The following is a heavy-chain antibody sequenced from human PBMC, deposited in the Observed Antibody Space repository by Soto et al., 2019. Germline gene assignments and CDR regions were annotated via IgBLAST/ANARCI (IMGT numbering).Heavy chain of an antibody. D-gene: IGHD6-19*01. CDR1: GGTFSSYA. V-gene: IGHV1-69*01. CDR2: IIPIFGTA. Sequence: QVQLVQSGAEVKKPGSSVKVSCKASGGTFSSYAISWVRQAPGQGLEWMGGIIPIFGTANYAQKFQGRVTITADESTSTAYMELSSLRSEDTAVYYCARVIEGIAVAGELPSDYYYYGMDVWGQGTTVTVSS. J-gene: IGHJ6*02. CDR3: ARVIEGIAVAGELPSDYYYYGMDV.